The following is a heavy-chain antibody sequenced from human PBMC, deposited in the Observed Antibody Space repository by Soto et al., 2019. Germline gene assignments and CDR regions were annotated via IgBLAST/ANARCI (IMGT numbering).Heavy chain of an antibody. Sequence: ASGKVSCKASGYTFTNYGIAWVRQAPGQGLEWMGWISPYSGKTDYRQNLQGRVTMTADTSTTTAYMELRSLRSDDTAVYYCTRDRLTLTTSLIFDFWGQ. CDR2: ISPYSGKT. CDR1: GYTFTNYG. V-gene: IGHV1-18*01. J-gene: IGHJ4*02. CDR3: TRDRLTLTTSLIFDF. D-gene: IGHD3-9*01.